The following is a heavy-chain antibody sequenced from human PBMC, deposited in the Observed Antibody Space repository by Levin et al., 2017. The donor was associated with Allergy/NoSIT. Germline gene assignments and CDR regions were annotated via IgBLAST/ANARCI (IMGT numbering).Heavy chain of an antibody. J-gene: IGHJ6*02. CDR2: IKSKTDGGTT. CDR3: TTRYYSSSWYAGMDV. V-gene: IGHV3-15*01. D-gene: IGHD6-13*01. Sequence: PGGSLRLSCAASGFTFSNAWMSWVRQAPGKGLEWVGRIKSKTDGGTTDYAAPVKGRFTISRDDSKNTLYLQMNSLKTEDTAVYYCTTRYYSSSWYAGMDVWGQGTTVTVSS. CDR1: GFTFSNAW.